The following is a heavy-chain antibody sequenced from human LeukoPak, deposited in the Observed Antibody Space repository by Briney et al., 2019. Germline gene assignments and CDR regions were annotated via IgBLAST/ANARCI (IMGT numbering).Heavy chain of an antibody. D-gene: IGHD5-12*01. CDR2: ISSSSSYI. J-gene: IGHJ4*02. CDR3: ARDIGGYSGYDRGDYFDY. V-gene: IGHV3-21*01. CDR1: GFTFSSYS. Sequence: PGGSLRLSCAASGFTFSSYSMNWVRQAPGKGLEWVSSISSSSSYIYYADSVKGRFTISRDNAKNSLYLQMNSLRAEDTAVYYCARDIGGYSGYDRGDYFDYWGQGTLVTVSS.